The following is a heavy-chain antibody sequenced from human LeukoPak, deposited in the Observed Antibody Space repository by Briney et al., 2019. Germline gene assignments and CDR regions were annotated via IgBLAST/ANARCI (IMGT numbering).Heavy chain of an antibody. D-gene: IGHD5-12*01. CDR2: IYYSGST. CDR1: GGSISSYY. J-gene: IGHJ4*02. V-gene: IGHV4-59*01. Sequence: SETLSLTCTVSGGSISSYYWSWIRQPPGKGLEWIGYIYYSGSTNYNPSLKSRVTMSVDTSKNQFSLKLSSVTAADTAVYYCARVSGYDWESFYDYWGQGTLVTVSS. CDR3: ARVSGYDWESFYDY.